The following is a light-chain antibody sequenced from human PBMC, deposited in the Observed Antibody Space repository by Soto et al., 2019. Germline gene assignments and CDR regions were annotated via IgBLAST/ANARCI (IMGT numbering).Light chain of an antibody. Sequence: QSALTQPASVSGSPGQSITISCTGTTSDVGGYNCVSWYQQHPGKAPKLMIYDVSYRPSGVSNRFSGSKSGNTASLTISGLQAEDEADYYCCSYTSSNTLVFGGGTKLTVL. CDR3: CSYTSSNTLV. CDR1: TSDVGGYNC. J-gene: IGLJ2*01. V-gene: IGLV2-14*01. CDR2: DVS.